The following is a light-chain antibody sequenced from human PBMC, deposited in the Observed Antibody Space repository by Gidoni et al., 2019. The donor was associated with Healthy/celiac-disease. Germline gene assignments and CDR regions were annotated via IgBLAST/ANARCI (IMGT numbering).Light chain of an antibody. CDR1: QDISNY. Sequence: DIQMTQSPSSLSASVGDRVTITCQASQDISNYLNWYQQKPGKAPKPLIYDASNLETGVPSRFSGSGSGTDFTFTISSLQPEDIATYDCQEYDNVPLTFGGGTKVEIK. J-gene: IGKJ4*01. V-gene: IGKV1-33*01. CDR2: DAS. CDR3: QEYDNVPLT.